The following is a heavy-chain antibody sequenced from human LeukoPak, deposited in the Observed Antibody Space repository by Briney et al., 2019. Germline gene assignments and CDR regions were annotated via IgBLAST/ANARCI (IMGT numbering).Heavy chain of an antibody. J-gene: IGHJ3*02. CDR2: ISSSSTYT. V-gene: IGHV3-21*06. CDR1: GFTFSSYP. Sequence: GGSLRLSRAASGFTFSSYPMNWVRQAPGKGLEWVSSISSSSTYTFYADSVKGRFTISRDNAKNSLYLQMDSLRAEDTAVYYCAREAAFDMWGQGTMVTVSS. CDR3: AREAAFDM.